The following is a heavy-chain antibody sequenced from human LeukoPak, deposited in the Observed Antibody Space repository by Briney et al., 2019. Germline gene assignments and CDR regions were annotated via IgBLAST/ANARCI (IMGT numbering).Heavy chain of an antibody. CDR2: IYSGGTT. CDR3: ARVGDHFHWNLDL. D-gene: IGHD3-3*02. J-gene: IGHJ2*01. CDR1: GFAASTYY. V-gene: IGHV3-53*01. Sequence: GGSLRLSCAASGFAASTYYMNWVSQDPGKGLEWVSIIYSGGTTYYADSVKGRLTISRDTSKNTLSLQMNSLRAEDTAVYFCARVGDHFHWNLDLWGRGTLVTVSS.